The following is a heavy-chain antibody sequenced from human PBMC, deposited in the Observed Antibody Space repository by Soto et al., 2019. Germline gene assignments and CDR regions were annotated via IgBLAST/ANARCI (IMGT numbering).Heavy chain of an antibody. V-gene: IGHV4-59*01. CDR3: ARGKDVVVTDYFDY. CDR2: IYYSGST. CDR1: GGSISSYY. Sequence: ASETLSLTCTVSGGSISSYYWSWIRQPPGKGLEWIGYIYYSGSTNYNPSLKSRVTISVDTSKNQFSLKLSSVTAADTAVYYCARGKDVVVTDYFDYWGQGTLVTVSS. D-gene: IGHD2-21*02. J-gene: IGHJ4*02.